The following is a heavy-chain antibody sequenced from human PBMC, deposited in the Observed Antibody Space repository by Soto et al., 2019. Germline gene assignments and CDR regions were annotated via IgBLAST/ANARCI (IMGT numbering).Heavy chain of an antibody. V-gene: IGHV3-23*01. CDR2: ISGSGDRT. CDR3: AKLRYYDFWSGENWFDP. Sequence: GGSLRLSCAASGFTFGTFAMSWVRQAPGKGLEWVSFISGSGDRTSYADPVKGRFTISRDTSGNMLYLQMNSLRLEDTAIYYCAKLRYYDFWSGENWFDPWGQGTLVTVSS. D-gene: IGHD3-3*01. CDR1: GFTFGTFA. J-gene: IGHJ5*02.